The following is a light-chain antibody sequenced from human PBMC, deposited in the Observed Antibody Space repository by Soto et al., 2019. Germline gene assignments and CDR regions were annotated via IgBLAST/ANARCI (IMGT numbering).Light chain of an antibody. J-gene: IGKJ3*01. Sequence: ENVLTQCGGTMILNPGERANLSCRASQSLSSNYLAWYRQKPGQAPRLLIYGASSRAIGIPDRFSGSGSGKDFTLTISFFLPEDFAVYYCQPYATSLGTFAPGPSVPIK. CDR2: GAS. CDR1: QSLSSNY. V-gene: IGKV3-20*01. CDR3: QPYATSLGT.